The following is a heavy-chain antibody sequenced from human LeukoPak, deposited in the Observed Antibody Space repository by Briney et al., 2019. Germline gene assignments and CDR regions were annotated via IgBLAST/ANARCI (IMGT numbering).Heavy chain of an antibody. D-gene: IGHD1-1*01. J-gene: IGHJ4*02. CDR3: AKATGTLGN. CDR2: ISNSDGNT. Sequence: GGSLRLSCAASGFIFSDYYLSWIRQAPGKGLQWVSTISNSDGNTYYADSVKGRFTISRDNSKNTLYLQMNSLTAEDTAIYYCAKATGTLGNWGQGILVTVSS. CDR1: GFIFSDYY. V-gene: IGHV3-23*01.